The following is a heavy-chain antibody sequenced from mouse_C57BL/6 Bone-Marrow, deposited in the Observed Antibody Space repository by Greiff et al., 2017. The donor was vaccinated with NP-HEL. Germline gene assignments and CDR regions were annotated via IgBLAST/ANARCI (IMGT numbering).Heavy chain of an antibody. CDR3: ARVYYYGSSFDY. V-gene: IGHV5-6*01. CDR2: ISSGGSYT. Sequence: EVKVVESGGDLVKPGGSLKLSCAASGFTFSSYGMSWVRQTPDKRLEWVATISSGGSYTYYPDSVKGRFTISRDNAKNTLYLQMSSLKSEDTAMYYCARVYYYGSSFDYWGQGTTLTVSS. CDR1: GFTFSSYG. J-gene: IGHJ2*01. D-gene: IGHD1-1*01.